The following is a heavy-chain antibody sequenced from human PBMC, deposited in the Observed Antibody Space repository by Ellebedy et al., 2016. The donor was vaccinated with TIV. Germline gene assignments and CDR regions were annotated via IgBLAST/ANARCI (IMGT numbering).Heavy chain of an antibody. CDR2: INPNSGGT. D-gene: IGHD1/OR15-1a*01. Sequence: ASVKVSCKASGYSFTAYYAHWVRQAPGQGLEWMGWINPNSGGTNFAPTFQGRVTMTRDTSISTAYMELSRLRSDDTAVYYCARERNNGFESWGQGTLVTVSS. V-gene: IGHV1-2*02. CDR1: GYSFTAYY. J-gene: IGHJ4*02. CDR3: ARERNNGFES.